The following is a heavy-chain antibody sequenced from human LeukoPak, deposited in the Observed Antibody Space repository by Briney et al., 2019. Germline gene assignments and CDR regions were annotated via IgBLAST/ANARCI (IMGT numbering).Heavy chain of an antibody. Sequence: SVKVSCKASGGTFSSYAISWVRQAPGQGLEWMGRTIPILGIANYAQKFQGRVTITADKSTSTAYMELSSLRSEDTAVYYCARTDSGSFRSFDYWGQGTLVTVSS. CDR3: ARTDSGSFRSFDY. CDR1: GGTFSSYA. D-gene: IGHD1-26*01. CDR2: TIPILGIA. V-gene: IGHV1-69*04. J-gene: IGHJ4*02.